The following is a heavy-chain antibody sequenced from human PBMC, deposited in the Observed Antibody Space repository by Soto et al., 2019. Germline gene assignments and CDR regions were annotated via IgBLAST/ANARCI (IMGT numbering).Heavy chain of an antibody. CDR3: ARDRVVVPAALYYYGMDV. J-gene: IGHJ6*02. D-gene: IGHD2-2*01. Sequence: SETLSLTCAVYGGPFRGYYWSVIRQPPGKGLEWIGEINHSGSTNYNPSLKSRVTISVDTSKNQFSLKLSSVTAADTAVYYCARDRVVVPAALYYYGMDVWGQGTTVT. V-gene: IGHV4-34*01. CDR1: GGPFRGYY. CDR2: INHSGST.